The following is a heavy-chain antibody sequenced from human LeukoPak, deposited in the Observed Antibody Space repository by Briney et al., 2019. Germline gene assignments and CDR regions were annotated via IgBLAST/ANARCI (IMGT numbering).Heavy chain of an antibody. J-gene: IGHJ3*02. CDR3: ARGDIVLMVYLDPTAGDAFDI. CDR1: GGSFSGYY. Sequence: SETLSLTCAVYGGSFSGYYWSWIRQPPGEGLEWIGEINHSGSTNYNPSLKSRVTISVDTSKNQFSLKLSSVTAADTAVYYCARGDIVLMVYLDPTAGDAFDIWGQGTMVTVSS. D-gene: IGHD2-8*01. V-gene: IGHV4-34*01. CDR2: INHSGST.